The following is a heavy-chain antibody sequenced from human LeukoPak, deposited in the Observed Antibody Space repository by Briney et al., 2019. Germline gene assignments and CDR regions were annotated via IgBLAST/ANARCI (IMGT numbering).Heavy chain of an antibody. D-gene: IGHD7-27*01. CDR3: AKGTGDTAYYFDF. CDR2: IRVSGST. CDR1: GFTFSSYA. V-gene: IGHV3-23*01. Sequence: PRGSLRLSCEGSGFTFSSYALSWVRQAPGKGLEWVSGIRVSGSTYYPDSVTGRFTISRDNSENTLYLQMSGLRAEDTAIYYCAKGTGDTAYYFDFWGQGVLVTVSS. J-gene: IGHJ4*02.